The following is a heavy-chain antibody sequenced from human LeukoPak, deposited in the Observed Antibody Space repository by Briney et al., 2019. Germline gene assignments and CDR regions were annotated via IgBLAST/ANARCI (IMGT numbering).Heavy chain of an antibody. CDR1: GYSFTSYW. D-gene: IGHD3-10*01. Sequence: HGESLKISCKGSGYSFTSYWIGWVRQAPGQGLEWMGWINPNSGGTNYAQKFQGRVTMTRDTSISTAYMELSRLRSDDTAVYYCARFRAGVGEPYGDYWGQGTLVTVSS. CDR2: INPNSGGT. J-gene: IGHJ4*02. V-gene: IGHV1-2*02. CDR3: ARFRAGVGEPYGDY.